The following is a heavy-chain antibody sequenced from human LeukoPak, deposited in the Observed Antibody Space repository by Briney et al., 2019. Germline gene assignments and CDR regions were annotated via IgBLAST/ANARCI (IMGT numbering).Heavy chain of an antibody. Sequence: GGSLRLSCAATGFTFSNYAIHWGRQAPGKGLEWVAFISDDGSRQHYADSVKGRFTISRDNSKNTLNLQMNILRAEDTAVYYCVKDRTGTYTLDYWGQGTLVTVSS. CDR3: VKDRTGTYTLDY. D-gene: IGHD3-10*01. J-gene: IGHJ4*02. V-gene: IGHV3-30-3*01. CDR2: ISDDGSRQ. CDR1: GFTFSNYA.